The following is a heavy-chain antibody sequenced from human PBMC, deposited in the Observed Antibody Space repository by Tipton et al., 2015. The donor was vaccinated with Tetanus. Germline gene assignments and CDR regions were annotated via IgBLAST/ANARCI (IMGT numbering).Heavy chain of an antibody. CDR2: IYPGDSDT. Sequence: VQLVQSGGEVKKPGESLKISCKGSGYIFNNYWIGWVRQKPGTGLEWMGIIYPGDSDTRYGPSFQGQVTISVDKSINTAYLQWSSLKASDTSMFYCARAHCTDGVCNFDFWGQGALVTVAS. D-gene: IGHD2-8*01. V-gene: IGHV5-51*01. J-gene: IGHJ4*02. CDR3: ARAHCTDGVCNFDF. CDR1: GYIFNNYW.